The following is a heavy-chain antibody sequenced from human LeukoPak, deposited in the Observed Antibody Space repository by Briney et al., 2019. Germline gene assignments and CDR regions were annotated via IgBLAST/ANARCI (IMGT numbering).Heavy chain of an antibody. CDR1: GGTFSSHA. V-gene: IGHV1-69*05. Sequence: GASVKVSCKASGGTFSSHAIAWVRQAPGQGPEWMGGIIPISGTANYAQKLQGRVTITTDESTSTAYMELSSLTSDDTAVYYCARGLQYQLLKALGYYYMDVWGEGTTATVSS. CDR3: ARGLQYQLLKALGYYYMDV. CDR2: IIPISGTA. J-gene: IGHJ6*03. D-gene: IGHD2-2*01.